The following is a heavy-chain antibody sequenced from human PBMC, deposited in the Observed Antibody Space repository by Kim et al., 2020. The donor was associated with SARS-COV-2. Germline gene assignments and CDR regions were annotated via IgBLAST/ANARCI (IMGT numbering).Heavy chain of an antibody. D-gene: IGHD7-27*01. V-gene: IGHV3-30*01. Sequence: DSVEGRFTISRDNSKNTLYLQMDGLGAEDTAVYCCARALGYYYYYYGMDVWGQGTTVTVSS. CDR3: ARALGYYYYYYGMDV. J-gene: IGHJ6*02.